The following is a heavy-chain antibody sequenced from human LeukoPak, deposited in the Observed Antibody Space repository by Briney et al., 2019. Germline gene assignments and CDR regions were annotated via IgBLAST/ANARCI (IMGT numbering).Heavy chain of an antibody. CDR1: GGSISSGGYY. CDR2: IYYSGST. CDR3: ARMHDYGDYIDY. D-gene: IGHD4-17*01. Sequence: SETLSLTCTVSGGSISSGGYYWSWIRQPPGKGLEWIGSIYYSGSTYYNPSLKSRVTISVDTSKNQFSLKLSSVTAADTAVYYCARMHDYGDYIDYWGQGTLVTVSS. J-gene: IGHJ4*02. V-gene: IGHV4-39*01.